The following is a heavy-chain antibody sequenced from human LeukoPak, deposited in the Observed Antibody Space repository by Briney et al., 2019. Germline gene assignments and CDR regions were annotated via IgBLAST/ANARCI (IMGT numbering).Heavy chain of an antibody. J-gene: IGHJ3*02. CDR3: ARHQRGNSDAFDI. CDR2: INHSGST. Sequence: GSLRLSCAASGFTFSTYTMNWIRQPPGKGLEWMGEINHSGSTNYNPSLKSRVTISVDTSKNQFSLKLSSVTAADTAVYYCARHQRGNSDAFDIWGQGTMVTVSS. D-gene: IGHD4-23*01. CDR1: GFTFSTYT. V-gene: IGHV4-34*01.